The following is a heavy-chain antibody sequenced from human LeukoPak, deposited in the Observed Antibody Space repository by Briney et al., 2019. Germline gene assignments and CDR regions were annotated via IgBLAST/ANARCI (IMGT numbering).Heavy chain of an antibody. CDR3: AKAPRRGYSGYDWDGDY. J-gene: IGHJ4*02. V-gene: IGHV3-23*01. Sequence: PGGSLRLSCAASGFTFSSYAMSWVRQAPGKGLEWVSAISGSGGSTYYADSVKGRFTISRDNSKNTLYLQMNSLRAEDTAVYYCAKAPRRGYSGYDWDGDYWGQGTLVTVSS. CDR2: ISGSGGST. CDR1: GFTFSSYA. D-gene: IGHD5-12*01.